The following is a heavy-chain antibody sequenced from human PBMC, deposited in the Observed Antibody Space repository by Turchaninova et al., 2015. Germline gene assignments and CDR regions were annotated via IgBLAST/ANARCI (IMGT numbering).Heavy chain of an antibody. CDR2: KKQDGSER. CDR3: ARDRTVTAGIDK. V-gene: IGHV3-7*01. Sequence: DEELFESGGALVQPGGSLRLSCEGSGFTFSHYWLSWIRKAPGKGLEWVAKKKQDGSERNYVDSGKGRFTISRDNSKYLVFLEMKNVRPDDTAKDFCARDRTVTAGIDKWGQGTMVAVSS. J-gene: IGHJ3*01. D-gene: IGHD2-21*02. CDR1: GFTFSHYW.